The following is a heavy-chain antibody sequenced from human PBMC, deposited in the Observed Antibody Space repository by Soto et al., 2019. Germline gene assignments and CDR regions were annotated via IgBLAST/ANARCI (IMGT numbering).Heavy chain of an antibody. CDR1: GYTFTSYG. D-gene: IGHD1-26*01. CDR3: ARASDYSGSYSHFDY. Sequence: GASVKVSCKASGYTFTSYGISWVRQAPGQGLEWMGWISAYNGNTNYAQKLQGRVTMTTDTSTSTAYMELRSLRSDDTAVYYCARASDYSGSYSHFDYWGQGTLVTVSS. CDR2: ISAYNGNT. V-gene: IGHV1-18*01. J-gene: IGHJ4*02.